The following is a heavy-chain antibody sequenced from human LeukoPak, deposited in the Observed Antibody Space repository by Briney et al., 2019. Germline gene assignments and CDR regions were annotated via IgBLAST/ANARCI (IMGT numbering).Heavy chain of an antibody. V-gene: IGHV4-4*07. CDR2: VYTSGST. D-gene: IGHD3-10*01. CDR3: ARARSYGSGSNWFDP. J-gene: IGHJ5*02. Sequence: SETLSLTCTVSGGSISSYYWSWIRQPAGKGLEWIGRVYTSGSTNYNPSLKSRVTMSVDTPKNQFSLKLSSVTAADTAVYYCARARSYGSGSNWFDPWGQGTLVTVSS. CDR1: GGSISSYY.